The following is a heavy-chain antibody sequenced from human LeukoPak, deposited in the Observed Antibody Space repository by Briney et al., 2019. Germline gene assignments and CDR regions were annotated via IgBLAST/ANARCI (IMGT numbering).Heavy chain of an antibody. CDR2: IKQDGSEK. Sequence: PGGSLRLSGAASGFTFSRFWMTWVRQTPGKGLEWLGKIKQDGSEKYYADSVRGRFTISRDNAKNSVYLQMTNLGVEDTAVYFCARGGMWGGNTASDLWGQGTMVLVSS. CDR3: ARGGMWGGNTASDL. D-gene: IGHD4-23*01. CDR1: GFTFSRFW. J-gene: IGHJ3*01. V-gene: IGHV3-7*01.